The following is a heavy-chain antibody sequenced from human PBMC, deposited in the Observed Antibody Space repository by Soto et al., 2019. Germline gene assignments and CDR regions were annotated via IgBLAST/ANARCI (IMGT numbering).Heavy chain of an antibody. CDR3: ARRAFGVVTNWFDP. V-gene: IGHV4-39*01. CDR2: IYYSGST. J-gene: IGHJ5*02. CDR1: GGSISSSSYY. D-gene: IGHD3-3*01. Sequence: QLQLQESGPGLVKPSETLSLTCTVSGGSISSSSYYWGWIRQPPGKGLEWIGSIYYSGSTYYNPSLKSRVTISVDTSKNQFSLKLSSVTAADTAVYYCARRAFGVVTNWFDPWGQGTLVTVSS.